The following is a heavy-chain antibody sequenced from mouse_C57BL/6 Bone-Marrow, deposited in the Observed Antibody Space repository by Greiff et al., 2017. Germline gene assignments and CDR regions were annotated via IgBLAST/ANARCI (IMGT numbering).Heavy chain of an antibody. Sequence: VQLQQSGPELVKPGASVKIPCKASGYTFTDYNMDWVKQSHGKSLEWIGDINPNNGGTIYNQKFKGKATLTVDTSSSTAYMELRSLTSEDTAVYYCARGGYEWYFDVWGTGTTVTVSS. V-gene: IGHV1-18*01. D-gene: IGHD2-2*01. CDR3: ARGGYEWYFDV. J-gene: IGHJ1*03. CDR2: INPNNGGT. CDR1: GYTFTDYN.